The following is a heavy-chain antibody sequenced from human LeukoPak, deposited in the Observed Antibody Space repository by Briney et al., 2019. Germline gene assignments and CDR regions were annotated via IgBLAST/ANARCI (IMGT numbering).Heavy chain of an antibody. CDR2: ISYDGSNK. D-gene: IGHD1-7*01. J-gene: IGHJ6*03. CDR1: GFTFSSYA. CDR3: ARPHARQELYLHHFFMDG. V-gene: IGHV3-30*01. Sequence: GGSLRLSCAASGFTFSSYAMHWVRQAPGKGLEWVAVISYDGSNKYYADSVKGRFTISRDNSKNTLYLQMNSRRAEDTAVYYCARPHARQELYLHHFFMDGWGKGTTVTVSS.